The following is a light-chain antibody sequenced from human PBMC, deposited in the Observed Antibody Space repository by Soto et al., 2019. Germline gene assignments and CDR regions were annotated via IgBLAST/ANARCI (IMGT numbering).Light chain of an antibody. CDR1: SSDVGGYNY. J-gene: IGLJ1*01. Sequence: QSALTQPAAVSGSPGHSITISCTGTSSDVGGYNYVSWYQQHPGKAPKLMIFEVRNRPTGVSSRFSGAKSGNTASLTISVLQAENEANYYGSSYTSSGTLEVVFGTGTKLTIL. CDR2: EVR. V-gene: IGLV2-14*01. CDR3: SSYTSSGTLEVV.